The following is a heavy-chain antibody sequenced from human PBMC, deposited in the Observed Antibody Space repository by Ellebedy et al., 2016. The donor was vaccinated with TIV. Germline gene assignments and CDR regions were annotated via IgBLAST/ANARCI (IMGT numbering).Heavy chain of an antibody. Sequence: PGGSLRLSCAASGFTFSNYWMSWVRQAPGKGLEWVANIKQDGSETYYVDSVKGRFTISRDNAKNSLYLQMNSLRADDTAVYYCARSPYTGYPDLGFDYWGQGSLVTVSS. CDR2: IKQDGSET. D-gene: IGHD2-2*02. J-gene: IGHJ4*02. V-gene: IGHV3-7*01. CDR1: GFTFSNYW. CDR3: ARSPYTGYPDLGFDY.